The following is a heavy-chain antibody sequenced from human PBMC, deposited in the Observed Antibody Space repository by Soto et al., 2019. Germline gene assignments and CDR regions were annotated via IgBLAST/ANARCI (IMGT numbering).Heavy chain of an antibody. Sequence: PGGSLRLSCAASGFTFSSYAMSWVRQAPGKGLEWVSAISGSGGSTYYADSVKGRFTISRDNSKNTLYLQMNSLRAEDTAVYYCAKMVVVVPAAMNYYGMDVWGQGTTVTVSS. CDR2: ISGSGGST. V-gene: IGHV3-23*01. J-gene: IGHJ6*02. D-gene: IGHD2-2*01. CDR1: GFTFSSYA. CDR3: AKMVVVVPAAMNYYGMDV.